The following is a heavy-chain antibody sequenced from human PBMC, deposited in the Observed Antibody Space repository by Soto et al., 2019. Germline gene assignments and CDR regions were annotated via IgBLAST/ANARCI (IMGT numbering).Heavy chain of an antibody. D-gene: IGHD6-19*01. CDR1: GFTFSSYG. Sequence: SLRLSCAASGFTFSSYGMHWVRQAPGKGLEWVAVISYDGSNKYYADTVTGRFPISRDNSKNTLYLQMNSLRAEDTAVYYSAKPQRIAVNNWFDPWGQGTLVTVSS. J-gene: IGHJ5*02. V-gene: IGHV3-30*18. CDR3: AKPQRIAVNNWFDP. CDR2: ISYDGSNK.